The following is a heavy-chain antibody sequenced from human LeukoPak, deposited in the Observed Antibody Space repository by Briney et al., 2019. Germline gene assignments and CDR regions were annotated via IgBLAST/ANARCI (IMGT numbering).Heavy chain of an antibody. Sequence: PGGSLRLSCAASGFTFSSYGMHWVRQAPGKGLEWVAFIRYDGSNKYYADSVKGRFTISRDNSKNTLYLQMNSLRVEDTAVYYCAKAPVTTCSGAYCYPFDYWSQGTLVTVSS. CDR2: IRYDGSNK. V-gene: IGHV3-30*02. CDR3: AKAPVTTCSGAYCYPFDY. CDR1: GFTFSSYG. J-gene: IGHJ4*02. D-gene: IGHD2-15*01.